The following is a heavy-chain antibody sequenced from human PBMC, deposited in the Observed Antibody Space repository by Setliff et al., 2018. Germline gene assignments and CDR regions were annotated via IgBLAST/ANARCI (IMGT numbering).Heavy chain of an antibody. D-gene: IGHD3-3*01. CDR3: ARMSGFQYMDV. V-gene: IGHV3-53*01. J-gene: IGHJ6*03. Sequence: GGSLRLSCAASGFTVSSNYMSWVRQAPGKGLEWVSVIYSGGSTYYADSVKGRFTISRDKPKNTLYLHLSSLRVEDTAVYYCARMSGFQYMDVWGKGTTVTVSS. CDR2: IYSGGST. CDR1: GFTVSSNY.